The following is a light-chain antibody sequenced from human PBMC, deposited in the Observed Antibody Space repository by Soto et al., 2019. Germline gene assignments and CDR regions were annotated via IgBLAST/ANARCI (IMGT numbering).Light chain of an antibody. Sequence: DIVMTESPDSLAVSLGGRATINCKSSQSVLSSSNNKNYLAWYQQKPGQPPKLLLYWASTRASGVPDRFSGSGSGTDFPLTITSLQAEDVALYYCQQYYGSPYTFGQGTKLEI. V-gene: IGKV4-1*01. J-gene: IGKJ2*01. CDR3: QQYYGSPYT. CDR1: QSVLSSSNNKNY. CDR2: WAS.